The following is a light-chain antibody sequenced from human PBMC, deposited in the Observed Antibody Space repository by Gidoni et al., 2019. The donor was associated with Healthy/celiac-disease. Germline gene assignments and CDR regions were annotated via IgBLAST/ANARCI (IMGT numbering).Light chain of an antibody. CDR3: QQYHSTPRT. CDR2: WAS. CDR1: QSVLYSSNNKNY. Sequence: DIVMTQSPDSLAVSLGERATINSKSSQSVLYSSNNKNYLAWYQQKPGQPPKLLIYWASTRESGVPDRFSGSGSGTDFTLTISSLQAEDVAVYYCQQYHSTPRTFGQGTKVEIK. V-gene: IGKV4-1*01. J-gene: IGKJ1*01.